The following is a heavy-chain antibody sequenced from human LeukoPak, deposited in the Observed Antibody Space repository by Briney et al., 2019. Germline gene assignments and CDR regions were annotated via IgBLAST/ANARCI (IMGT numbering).Heavy chain of an antibody. D-gene: IGHD3-10*01. CDR2: IKPDGSEN. V-gene: IGHV3-7*05. CDR3: ARGSSGIAVRGLAWAWFDP. CDR1: GFTFSSYW. J-gene: IGHJ5*02. Sequence: GGSLRLSCAASGFTFSSYWMSWVRQAPGKGLEWVANIKPDGSENYYVDSVKGRFTISRDNAKKSLYLHMNSLRAEDTAVYYCARGSSGIAVRGLAWAWFDPWGQGTLVTVSS.